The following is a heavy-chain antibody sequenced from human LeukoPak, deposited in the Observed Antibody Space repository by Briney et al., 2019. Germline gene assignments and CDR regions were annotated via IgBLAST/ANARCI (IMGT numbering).Heavy chain of an antibody. Sequence: ASVKVSCKASGYTFTGYYIHLVRQAPGQGLEWMGRINPNSGGTNYAQKFQGRVTMTRDTSISTAYMELSRLRSDDTAVYYCARDPGATTNSFDYWGQGTLVTVSS. CDR1: GYTFTGYY. V-gene: IGHV1-2*06. CDR2: INPNSGGT. J-gene: IGHJ4*02. D-gene: IGHD1-1*01. CDR3: ARDPGATTNSFDY.